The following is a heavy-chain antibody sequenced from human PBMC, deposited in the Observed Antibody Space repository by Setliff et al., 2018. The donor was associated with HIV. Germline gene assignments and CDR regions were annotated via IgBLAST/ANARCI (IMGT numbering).Heavy chain of an antibody. Sequence: GGSLRLSCTASGFTFGDYVMTWVRQAPGKGLEWVGFIRSKAYGGTTEYAASVKGRFTISRDDSKSIAYLQMNSLKTEDTAIYYCVGRGVLPIYPSGWFDPWGQGTLVTVSS. CDR2: IRSKAYGGTT. D-gene: IGHD1-26*01. V-gene: IGHV3-49*04. J-gene: IGHJ5*02. CDR1: GFTFGDYV. CDR3: VGRGVLPIYPSGWFDP.